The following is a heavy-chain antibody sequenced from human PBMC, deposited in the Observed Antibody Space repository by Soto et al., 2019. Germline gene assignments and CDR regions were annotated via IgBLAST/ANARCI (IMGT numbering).Heavy chain of an antibody. J-gene: IGHJ4*02. CDR1: GFNFITYS. CDR2: ISSSAVYI. Sequence: GGSLRLSCAASGFNFITYSLSWVRQAPGKGLEWVASISSSAVYIDYADSVKCRFTISRDNANNSLYLQMNSLRAEDTATYYCVRDGLDYYDTERLYFDNGGPGTLVTVS. CDR3: VRDGLDYYDTERLYFDN. V-gene: IGHV3-21*01. D-gene: IGHD3-22*01.